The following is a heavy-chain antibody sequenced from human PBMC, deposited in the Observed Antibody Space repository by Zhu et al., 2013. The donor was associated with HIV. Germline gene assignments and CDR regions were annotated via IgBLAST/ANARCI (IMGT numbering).Heavy chain of an antibody. D-gene: IGHD2-2*01. CDR2: INPSGGST. Sequence: QVQLVQSGAEVKKPGASVKVSCKASGYTFTSYYMHWVRQAPGQGLEWMGIINPSGGSTSYAQKFQGRVTMTRDTSTSTVYMELSSLRSEDTAVYYCALSDSIVVVPAAQGAFDIWGQGTMVTVSS. CDR3: ALSDSIVVVPAAQGAFDI. V-gene: IGHV1-46*01. CDR1: GYTFTSYY. J-gene: IGHJ3*02.